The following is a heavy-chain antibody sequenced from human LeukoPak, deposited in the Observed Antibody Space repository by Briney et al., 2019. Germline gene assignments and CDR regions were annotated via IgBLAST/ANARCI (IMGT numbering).Heavy chain of an antibody. V-gene: IGHV6-1*01. CDR1: GGSVSSNSAA. CDR2: TYYRSKWYN. CDR3: ARGGVGGLRLEAPFDY. J-gene: IGHJ4*02. Sequence: SQTLSLTCAISGGSVSSNSAAWNWIRQSPSRGLEWLGRTYYRSKWYNDYAVSVKSRITINPDTSKNQFSLQLNSVTPEDTAVYYCARGGVGGLRLEAPFDYWGQGTLVTVSS. D-gene: IGHD5-12*01.